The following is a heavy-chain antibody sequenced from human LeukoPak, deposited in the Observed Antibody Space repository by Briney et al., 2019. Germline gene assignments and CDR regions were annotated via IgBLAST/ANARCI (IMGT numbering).Heavy chain of an antibody. CDR3: ARESYFDSSGAFDY. J-gene: IGHJ4*02. V-gene: IGHV3-30*02. Sequence: GGSLRLSCAASGFTFRNYGMHWVRQAPGKGLEWVAFIRYDGSNKYYADSVKGRFTISRDNSKNSLYLQMNSLRAEDTAVYYCARESYFDSSGAFDYWGQGTLVTVSS. CDR2: IRYDGSNK. CDR1: GFTFRNYG. D-gene: IGHD3-22*01.